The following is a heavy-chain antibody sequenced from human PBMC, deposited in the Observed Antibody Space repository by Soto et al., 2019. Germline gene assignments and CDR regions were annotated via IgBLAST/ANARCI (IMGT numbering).Heavy chain of an antibody. Sequence: EVQLVESGGGLVKPGGSLRLSCAASGFTFSSYSMNWVRQAPGKGLEWVSSISSSSSYIYYADSVKGRFTISRDNAKNSLYLQMNSLRAEGTAVYYCARDDPIGAAHGGYYYYGMDVWGQGTTVTVSS. CDR1: GFTFSSYS. J-gene: IGHJ6*02. V-gene: IGHV3-21*01. CDR3: ARDDPIGAAHGGYYYYGMDV. D-gene: IGHD6-13*01. CDR2: ISSSSSYI.